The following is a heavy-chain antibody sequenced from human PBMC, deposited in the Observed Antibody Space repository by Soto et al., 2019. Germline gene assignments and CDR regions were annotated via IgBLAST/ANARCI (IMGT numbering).Heavy chain of an antibody. CDR2: IYYSGST. V-gene: IGHV4-59*12. CDR1: GGSISSYY. Sequence: PSETLSLTCTVSGGSISSYYWSWIRQPPGKGLEWIGYIYYSGSTNYNPSLKSRVTISVDTSKNQFSLKLSSVTAADTAVYYCAREGRYYDILTGFYYYYGTDVWGQGTTVTVSS. CDR3: AREGRYYDILTGFYYYYGTDV. J-gene: IGHJ6*02. D-gene: IGHD3-9*01.